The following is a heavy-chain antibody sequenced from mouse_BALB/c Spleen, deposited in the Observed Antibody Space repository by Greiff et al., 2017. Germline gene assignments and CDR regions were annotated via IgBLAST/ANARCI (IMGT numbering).Heavy chain of an antibody. CDR3: ARGGEVRQGVYAMDY. D-gene: IGHD2-14*01. J-gene: IGHJ4*01. V-gene: IGHV1S81*02. Sequence: QVQLKQPGAELVKPGASVKLSCKASGYTFTSYWMHWVKQRPGQGLEWIGEINPSNGRTNYNEKFKSKATLTVDKSSSTAYMQLSSLTSEDSAVYYCARGGEVRQGVYAMDYWGQGTSVTVSS. CDR1: GYTFTSYW. CDR2: INPSNGRT.